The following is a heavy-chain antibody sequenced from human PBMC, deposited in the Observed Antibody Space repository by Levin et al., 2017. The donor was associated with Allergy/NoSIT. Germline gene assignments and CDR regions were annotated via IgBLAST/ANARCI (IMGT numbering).Heavy chain of an antibody. Sequence: SETLSLTCTVSGGSISTSSYYWGWIRQPPGTGLEWIGNIYYSGSTYYSPPLRSRVALSVDTSKNQFSLKLSSVTAAATAVYYCARDEMVHEIQYYYGMDVWGQGTTVTVSS. D-gene: IGHD2-8*01. CDR1: GGSISTSSYY. J-gene: IGHJ6*02. CDR2: IYYSGST. CDR3: ARDEMVHEIQYYYGMDV. V-gene: IGHV4-39*07.